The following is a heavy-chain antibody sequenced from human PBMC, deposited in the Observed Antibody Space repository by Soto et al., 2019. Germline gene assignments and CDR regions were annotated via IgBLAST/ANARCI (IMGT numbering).Heavy chain of an antibody. CDR3: ARAGGAARGERRYWYLYL. CDR2: INPHTGDT. D-gene: IGHD6-6*01. Sequence: QVQLVQSGAEVKKPGASVTVPCKTSGYPLTDFYIHWVRQAPGQGLEWMAWINPHTGDTNAAVKFQGRVTVTRDTFINTAFMELSRPSSDDTAVYYCARAGGAARGERRYWYLYLWGWGTLVSGSS. CDR1: GYPLTDFY. V-gene: IGHV1-2*07. J-gene: IGHJ2*01.